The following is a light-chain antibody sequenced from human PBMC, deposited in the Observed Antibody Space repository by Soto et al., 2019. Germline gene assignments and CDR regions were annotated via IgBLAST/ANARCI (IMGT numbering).Light chain of an antibody. Sequence: QSVLTQPASVSGSPGQSITISCIGTSSDVGGYDYVSWYQQHPGKAPKLMIYDVSNRPSGVSNRFSGSKSGNTASLTISGRQAEDEADYYCSSYTSSNTLVVFGGGTQLTVL. J-gene: IGLJ2*01. CDR3: SSYTSSNTLVV. CDR2: DVS. V-gene: IGLV2-14*03. CDR1: SSDVGGYDY.